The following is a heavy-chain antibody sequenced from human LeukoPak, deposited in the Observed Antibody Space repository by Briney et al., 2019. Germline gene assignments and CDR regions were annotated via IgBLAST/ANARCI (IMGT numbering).Heavy chain of an antibody. CDR2: IYYSGST. CDR3: ARSFYTSGPLAACDI. J-gene: IGHJ3*02. V-gene: IGHV4-59*01. Sequence: SETLSLTCTVSGVSISSYYWRWIRQPPGKGLEWIGYIYYSGSTKYNPSLKSRVTISVDPSKSQFSLNLSSVTAADTAVYYCARSFYTSGPLAACDIWGQGTMVTVSS. D-gene: IGHD6-19*01. CDR1: GVSISSYY.